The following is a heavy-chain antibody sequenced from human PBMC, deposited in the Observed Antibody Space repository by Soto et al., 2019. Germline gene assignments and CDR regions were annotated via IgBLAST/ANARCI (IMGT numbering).Heavy chain of an antibody. V-gene: IGHV1-3*01. Sequence: SVKFSWNACAYTFTRYAMHWVRQAPGQRLEWMGWINAGNGNTKYSQKFQGRVTITRDTSASTAYMELSSLRSEDTAVYYCARSPYSSSPRHDAFDIWGQGTMVTVSS. CDR3: ARSPYSSSPRHDAFDI. CDR2: INAGNGNT. CDR1: AYTFTRYA. J-gene: IGHJ3*02. D-gene: IGHD6-13*01.